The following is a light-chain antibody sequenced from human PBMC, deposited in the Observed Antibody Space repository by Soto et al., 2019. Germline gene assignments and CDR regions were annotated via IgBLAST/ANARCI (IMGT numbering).Light chain of an antibody. CDR1: QSISNW. CDR3: QQYNSYPL. V-gene: IGKV1-5*03. CDR2: KAS. J-gene: IGKJ4*01. Sequence: DIPMTQSPSTLSASVGDRVTITCRASQSISNWLAWYQQKPGKAPNLLIYKASSLQSGVPSRFSGSGSGTEFTLTISGLQPDDFATSYCQQYNSYPLFGGGTKVEIK.